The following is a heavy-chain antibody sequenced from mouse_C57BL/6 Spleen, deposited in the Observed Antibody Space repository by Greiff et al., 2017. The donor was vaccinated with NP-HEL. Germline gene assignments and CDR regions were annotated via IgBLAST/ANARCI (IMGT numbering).Heavy chain of an antibody. CDR2: IYPGDGDT. CDR3: ARVYYGNRYAMDY. J-gene: IGHJ4*01. CDR1: GYAFSSSW. D-gene: IGHD2-1*01. Sequence: QVQLKESGPELVKPGASVKISCKASGYAFSSSWMNWVKQRPGKGLEWIGRIYPGDGDTNYNGKFKGKATLTADKSSSTAYMQLSSLTSEDSAVYFCARVYYGNRYAMDYWGQGTSVTVSS. V-gene: IGHV1-82*01.